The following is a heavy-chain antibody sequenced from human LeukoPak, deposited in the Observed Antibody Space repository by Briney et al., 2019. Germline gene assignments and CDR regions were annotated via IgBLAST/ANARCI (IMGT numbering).Heavy chain of an antibody. CDR1: GGSFSGDY. J-gene: IGHJ4*02. Sequence: PSEAQSLTCAVYGGSFSGDYWCCIRQPPGKGLEWIGEINHSVSTNYNPSLKSRVTISVDKSNKQFFLKLSSVTCATTACDYCARGKGDFWSGYYTHEYYFDYWGQGTLVTVSS. CDR3: ARGKGDFWSGYYTHEYYFDY. V-gene: IGHV4-34*01. CDR2: INHSVST. D-gene: IGHD3-3*01.